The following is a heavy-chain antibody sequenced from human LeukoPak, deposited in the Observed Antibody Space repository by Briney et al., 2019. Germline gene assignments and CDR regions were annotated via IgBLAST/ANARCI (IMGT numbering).Heavy chain of an antibody. Sequence: SETLSLTCTVSGGSVGSAGYYWSWIRQPPGGGLEWIGYIYYIRNTNYNPSLKSRVTMSLDPSKSQFSLLLNSVTAADTAVYYCARTQSQSGSYRYYFGCWGQGTLVTVSS. CDR2: IYYIRNT. J-gene: IGHJ4*02. CDR1: GGSVGSAGYY. V-gene: IGHV4-61*08. D-gene: IGHD1-26*01. CDR3: ARTQSQSGSYRYYFGC.